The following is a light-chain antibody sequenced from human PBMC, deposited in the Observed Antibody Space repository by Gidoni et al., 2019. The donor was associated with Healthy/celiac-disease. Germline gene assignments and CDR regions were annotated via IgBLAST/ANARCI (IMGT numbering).Light chain of an antibody. Sequence: DIQMTQSPSSLSASVGARGTITCRESQSISSYLNWYQQKPGKAPKLLIYAASSLQIGVPSRFSGSGSGTDFTLTIGSLQPEDFATYYCRQSYSTPFTFGPGTKVDIK. V-gene: IGKV1-39*01. J-gene: IGKJ3*01. CDR2: AAS. CDR1: QSISSY. CDR3: RQSYSTPFT.